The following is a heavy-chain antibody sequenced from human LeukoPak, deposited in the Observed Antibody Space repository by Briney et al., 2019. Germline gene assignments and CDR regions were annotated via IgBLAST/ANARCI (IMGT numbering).Heavy chain of an antibody. V-gene: IGHV3-23*01. CDR3: AKPARTDAFDI. D-gene: IGHD1-14*01. J-gene: IGHJ3*02. CDR1: GFTFNNYA. CDR2: INGSGGRT. Sequence: GRSLRLSCAASGFTFNNYAMNWVRQAPGKGLEWVSSINGSGGRTYYADSVKGRFTISRDNSKNTLYLQMNSLRAEDTAVYYCAKPARTDAFDIWGQGTMVTVSS.